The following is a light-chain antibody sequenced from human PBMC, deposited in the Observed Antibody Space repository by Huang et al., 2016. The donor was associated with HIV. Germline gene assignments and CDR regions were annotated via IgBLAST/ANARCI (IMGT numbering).Light chain of an antibody. CDR3: QQGYSALIT. CDR2: SAS. Sequence: DILLTQSPSSLSASVGDRVTITCRASQNINTYLNWYKQKPGKAPNLLIHSASTLQTGVPSRFSGSGSGTDFTLTVNSLQPEDSATYYCQQGYSALITFGQGTRL. V-gene: IGKV1-39*01. CDR1: QNINTY. J-gene: IGKJ5*01.